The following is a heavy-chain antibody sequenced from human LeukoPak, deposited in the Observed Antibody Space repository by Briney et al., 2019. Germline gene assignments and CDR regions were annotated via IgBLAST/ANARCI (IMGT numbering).Heavy chain of an antibody. CDR1: GGTFSSYA. V-gene: IGHV1-69*06. J-gene: IGHJ6*03. CDR3: ARGAAVAGIYYYYMDV. D-gene: IGHD6-19*01. Sequence: ASVKVSCKASGGTFSSYAISWVRQAPGQGLEWMGGIIPIFGTANYAQKFQGRVTITADKSTSTAYMELSSLRSEDTAVYYCARGAAVAGIYYYYMDVWGKGTTVTVSS. CDR2: IIPIFGTA.